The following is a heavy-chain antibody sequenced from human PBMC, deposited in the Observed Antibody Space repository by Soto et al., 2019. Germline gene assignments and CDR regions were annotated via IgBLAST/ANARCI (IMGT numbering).Heavy chain of an antibody. CDR1: GFTFTSSA. D-gene: IGHD2-21*01. CDR2: IVVGSGNT. Sequence: SVKVSCKASGFTFTSSAVQWVRQARGQRLEWIGWIVVGSGNTNYAQKFQERVTITRDMSTSTAYMELSSLRSEDTAVYYCATDVPCGGGGGHAGMDVWGQGTTVTVSS. J-gene: IGHJ6*02. CDR3: ATDVPCGGGGGHAGMDV. V-gene: IGHV1-58*01.